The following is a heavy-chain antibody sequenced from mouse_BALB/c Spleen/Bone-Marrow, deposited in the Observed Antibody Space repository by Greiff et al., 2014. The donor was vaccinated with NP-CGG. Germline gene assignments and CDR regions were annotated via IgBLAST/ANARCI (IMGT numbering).Heavy chain of an antibody. Sequence: EVQLQESGPGLVKPSQSLSLTCSVTGYSITSGYYWNWIRQFPGNKLEWMGYISYDGSNNYNPSLKNRISITRDTSKNQFFLKLNSVTTEDTATYYCASYFYYAKDYWGQGTSVTVSS. D-gene: IGHD1-1*01. CDR1: GYSITSGYY. J-gene: IGHJ4*01. CDR3: ASYFYYAKDY. CDR2: ISYDGSN. V-gene: IGHV3-6*02.